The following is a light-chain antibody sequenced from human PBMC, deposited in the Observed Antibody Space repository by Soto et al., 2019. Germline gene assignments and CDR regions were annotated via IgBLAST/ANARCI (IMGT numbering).Light chain of an antibody. Sequence: QSVLTQPRSVSGSPGRSVTISCTGTSSDVGGYNYVSWYQQHPGKAPKLMIYDVNKRPSGVPVRFSGSKSDNTASLTISGLQAEDEADYYCCSYAGSSTYVFGTGTKVTVL. CDR1: SSDVGGYNY. V-gene: IGLV2-11*01. CDR3: CSYAGSSTYV. J-gene: IGLJ1*01. CDR2: DVN.